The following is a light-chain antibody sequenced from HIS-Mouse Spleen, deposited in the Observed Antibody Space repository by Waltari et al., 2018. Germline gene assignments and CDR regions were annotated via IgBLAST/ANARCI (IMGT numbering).Light chain of an antibody. J-gene: IGLJ2*01. Sequence: QSALTQPASVSGSPGQSITISCTGTSSDGGGDNYFLWYQRNPGTAPKLMSYDVSNRPSGVSNRFSGSKSGNTASLTISGLQAEDEADYYCSSYTSSSTEVFGGGTKLTVL. CDR3: SSYTSSSTEV. CDR2: DVS. CDR1: SSDGGGDNY. V-gene: IGLV2-14*03.